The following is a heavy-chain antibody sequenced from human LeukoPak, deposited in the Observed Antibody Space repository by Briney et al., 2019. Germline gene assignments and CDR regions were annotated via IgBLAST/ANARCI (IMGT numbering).Heavy chain of an antibody. Sequence: SGGSLRLSCAASGFTFSSYEMNWVRQAPGKGLEWVSYISSSGRTTYYADSVKGRFTISRDNAKNSLYLQMNSLRAEDTAVYYCARMYSFGMDVWGQGTPVTVSS. CDR2: ISSSGRTT. D-gene: IGHD2-21*01. CDR1: GFTFSSYE. V-gene: IGHV3-48*03. J-gene: IGHJ6*02. CDR3: ARMYSFGMDV.